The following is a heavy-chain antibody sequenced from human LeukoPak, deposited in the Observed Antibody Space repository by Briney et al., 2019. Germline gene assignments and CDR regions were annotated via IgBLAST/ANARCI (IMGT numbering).Heavy chain of an antibody. J-gene: IGHJ6*03. D-gene: IGHD2-2*01. CDR2: IRYDGSNK. CDR3: ARGGVGGTSSFLWYETPFHYYYMDV. V-gene: IGHV3-30*02. Sequence: GGSLRLSCAASGFTFSSYGMHWVRQAPGKGLEWVAFIRYDGSNKYYADSVKGRFTISRDNSKNTLYLQMNSLRAEDTAVYYCARGGVGGTSSFLWYETPFHYYYMDVWGKGTTVTVSS. CDR1: GFTFSSYG.